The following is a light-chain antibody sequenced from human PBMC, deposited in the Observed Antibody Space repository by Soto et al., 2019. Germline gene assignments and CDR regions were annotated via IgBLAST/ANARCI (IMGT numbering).Light chain of an antibody. V-gene: IGKV2-30*02. Sequence: DVVMTQSPLSLPVTLGQPASISCRSSYSLIHSDGDTYLNWFQQRPGQSPRRLIYEVSNRDSGVPDRFSGGGSGTDFTLKISRVEAGDVGIYYCMQGTHWPWTFGQGTEVEIK. J-gene: IGKJ1*01. CDR2: EVS. CDR3: MQGTHWPWT. CDR1: YSLIHSDGDTY.